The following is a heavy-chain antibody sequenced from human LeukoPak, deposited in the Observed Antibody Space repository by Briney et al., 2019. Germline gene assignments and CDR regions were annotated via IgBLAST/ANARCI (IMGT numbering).Heavy chain of an antibody. Sequence: PSETLSLTCTVSGGSITSYYWSWIRQPPGKGLEWIGYIYHSGSTNYNLSLKSRVTISVDTSKNQFSLKLSSVTAADTAVYYCARGPNYGGNSKDFDYWGQGTLVTVSS. V-gene: IGHV4-59*12. CDR2: IYHSGST. D-gene: IGHD4-23*01. CDR3: ARGPNYGGNSKDFDY. CDR1: GGSITSYY. J-gene: IGHJ4*02.